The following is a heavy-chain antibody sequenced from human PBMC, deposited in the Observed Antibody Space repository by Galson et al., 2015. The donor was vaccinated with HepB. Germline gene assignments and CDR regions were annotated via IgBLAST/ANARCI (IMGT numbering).Heavy chain of an antibody. CDR1: GYSFTSYA. J-gene: IGHJ4*02. V-gene: IGHV1-3*01. D-gene: IGHD5-18*01. Sequence: SVKVSCKASGYSFTSYALHWVRQAPGQRLEWMGWINADNTNRKYSEKFQGRVTITRDTSANTAYRELSSLRSEDTAVYYCAREGNTGIDYWGQGTLVTVSS. CDR2: INADNTNR. CDR3: AREGNTGIDY.